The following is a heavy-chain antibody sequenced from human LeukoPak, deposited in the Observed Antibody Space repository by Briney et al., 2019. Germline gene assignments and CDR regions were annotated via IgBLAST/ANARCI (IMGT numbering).Heavy chain of an antibody. Sequence: GGSLRLSYAASGFTFSSYAMSWVRQAPGKGLEWVSAISGSGSSTYYADSVKGRFTISRDNSKNTLYLQMNSLRAEDTAVYYCANQDSSGYYLSGYFDYWGQGTLVTVSS. J-gene: IGHJ4*02. CDR3: ANQDSSGYYLSGYFDY. CDR2: ISGSGSST. D-gene: IGHD3-22*01. CDR1: GFTFSSYA. V-gene: IGHV3-23*01.